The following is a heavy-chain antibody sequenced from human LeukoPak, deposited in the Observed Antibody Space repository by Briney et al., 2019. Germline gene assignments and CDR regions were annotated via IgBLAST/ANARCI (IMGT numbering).Heavy chain of an antibody. V-gene: IGHV3-30*04. CDR3: ARDRYVGNSDRLDY. Sequence: GGSLRLSCAASGFTFSSYAMHWVRPAPGKGLEWVGVISYGGSNKYFADSVKGRFTIPRDNSKNTLYLQMNSLRAEDTAVYYCARDRYVGNSDRLDYWGQGTLVTVSS. CDR2: ISYGGSNK. D-gene: IGHD4-23*01. CDR1: GFTFSSYA. J-gene: IGHJ4*02.